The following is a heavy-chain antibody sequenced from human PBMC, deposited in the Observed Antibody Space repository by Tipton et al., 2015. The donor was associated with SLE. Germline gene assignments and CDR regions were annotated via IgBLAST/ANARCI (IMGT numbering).Heavy chain of an antibody. CDR1: GGSISSSSYY. CDR2: IYHSGST. J-gene: IGHJ4*02. D-gene: IGHD3-3*01. V-gene: IGHV4-39*07. Sequence: TLSLTCTVSGGSISSSSYYWGWIRQPPGKGLEWIGSIYHSGSTYYNPSLKSRVAISVDTSKNQFSLKLSSVTAADTAVYYCARGSITIFGVVTFFDYWGQGTLVTVSS. CDR3: ARGSITIFGVVTFFDY.